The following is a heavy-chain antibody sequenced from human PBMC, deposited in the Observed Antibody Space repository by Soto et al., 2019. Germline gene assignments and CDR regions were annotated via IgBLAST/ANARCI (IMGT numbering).Heavy chain of an antibody. CDR1: GFTFSDYV. V-gene: IGHV3-64D*08. J-gene: IGHJ3*02. Sequence: EVQLVESGGGLVQPGGSLRLSCSASGFTFSDYVMNWVRQAPGKGLEYVSVISSNGGSTYYEDSVKGRFTISRNNAKNTLYLQMSNLRAEDTAVYYCVMGSSGHYYTAFDIWGQGTMVTVSS. D-gene: IGHD3-22*01. CDR2: ISSNGGST. CDR3: VMGSSGHYYTAFDI.